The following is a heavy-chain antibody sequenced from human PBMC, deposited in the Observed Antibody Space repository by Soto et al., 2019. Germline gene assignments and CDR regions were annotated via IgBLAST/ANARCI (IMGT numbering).Heavy chain of an antibody. D-gene: IGHD2-8*01. V-gene: IGHV4-34*01. CDR1: GGSFSGYY. CDR2: INHSGST. CDR3: ARVPYCTNGVCFNWFDP. J-gene: IGHJ5*02. Sequence: SATLSLTCAVYGGSFSGYYWSWIRQPPGKGLEWIGEINHSGSTNYNPSLKSRVTISVDTSKNQFSLKLSSVTAADTAVYYCARVPYCTNGVCFNWFDPWGQGTLVTVSS.